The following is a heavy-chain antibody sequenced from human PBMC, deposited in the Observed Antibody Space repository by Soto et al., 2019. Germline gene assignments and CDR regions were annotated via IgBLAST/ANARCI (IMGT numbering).Heavy chain of an antibody. V-gene: IGHV4-4*02. CDR3: ARGETQQQRDY. J-gene: IGHJ4*02. CDR1: GDSIRRDKW. CDR2: IYHSGST. Sequence: SDALSLTCTVSGDSIRRDKWWRWVRQPPGKGLEWIGEIYHSGSTKYNPSLKSRVTISVDKSKNQFSLNVISVTDADTAVYYCARGETQQQRDYWGQGTLVTVS. D-gene: IGHD6-13*01.